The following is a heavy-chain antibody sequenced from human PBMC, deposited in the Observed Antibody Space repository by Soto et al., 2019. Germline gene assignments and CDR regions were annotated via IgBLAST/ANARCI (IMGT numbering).Heavy chain of an antibody. CDR1: GGTFSSYT. CDR2: IIPLFGTA. CDR3: ARGGYGDYGKPFDY. V-gene: IGHV1-69*13. D-gene: IGHD4-17*01. Sequence: ASVKVSCKASGGTFSSYTIGWVRQAPGQGLEWMGGIIPLFGTANYAQKFQGRITITADESTSTAYMQLSSLRSEDTAVYYCARGGYGDYGKPFDYWGQGTLVTVSS. J-gene: IGHJ4*02.